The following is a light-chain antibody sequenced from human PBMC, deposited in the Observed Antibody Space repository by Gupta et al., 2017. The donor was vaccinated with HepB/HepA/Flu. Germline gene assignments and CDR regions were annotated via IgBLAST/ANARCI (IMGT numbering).Light chain of an antibody. V-gene: IGKV1-5*03. CDR3: QQDQSFWT. CDR1: RSISYY. J-gene: IGKJ1*01. Sequence: DIQMTQSPSTLSASVGDRVTITCRASRSISYYLAWYQQKPGKAPKVLISKASSLESGVPSRFSGSGDGTEFTLSSSSRQHDDFANYYCQQDQSFWTFGQGTKVEIK. CDR2: KAS.